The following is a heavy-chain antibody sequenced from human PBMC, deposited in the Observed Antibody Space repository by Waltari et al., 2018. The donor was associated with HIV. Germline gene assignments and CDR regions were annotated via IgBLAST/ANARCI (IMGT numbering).Heavy chain of an antibody. CDR3: GRGPGRSVDY. CDR1: GYPFPTFA. CDR2: VNTKTGNP. V-gene: IGHV7-4-1*02. J-gene: IGHJ4*02. Sequence: QVHLVQSGSELKKPGASVKVSGKAAGYPFPTFAMNWVRQAPGQGLEWMGWVNTKTGNPTYAQGFTGRFVFSLDTSVTTAYLQISSLKAEDTAVYYCGRGPGRSVDYWGQGTLVTVSS. D-gene: IGHD3-10*01.